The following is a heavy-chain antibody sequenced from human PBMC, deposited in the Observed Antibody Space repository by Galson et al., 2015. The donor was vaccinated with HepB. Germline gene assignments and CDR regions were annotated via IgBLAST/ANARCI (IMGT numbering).Heavy chain of an antibody. V-gene: IGHV3-23*01. D-gene: IGHD1-26*01. CDR3: AKDLGALGGMDV. CDR1: GFTFSSYA. Sequence: SLRLSCAASGFTFSSYAMGWVRQAPGKGLEWVSTISGSAGSTYYADSVKGRFTISRDNSKNTLYLQMNSLRAEDTAVYYCAKDLGALGGMDVWGQGTTVTVSS. J-gene: IGHJ6*02. CDR2: ISGSAGST.